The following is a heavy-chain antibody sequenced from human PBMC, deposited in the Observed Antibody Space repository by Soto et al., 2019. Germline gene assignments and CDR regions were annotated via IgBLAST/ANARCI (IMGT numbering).Heavy chain of an antibody. CDR3: ARGFKVTTWPNWFGP. CDR2: IYPGDSDT. D-gene: IGHD4-4*01. J-gene: IGHJ5*02. CDR1: GYSFTSYW. V-gene: IGHV5-51*01. Sequence: GESLKISCKGSGYSFTSYWIGWVRQMPGKGLEWMGIIYPGDSDTRYSPSFQGQITISADKSISTAYLQWSSLKASDTAMYYCARGFKVTTWPNWFGPRGQGTLVTVSS.